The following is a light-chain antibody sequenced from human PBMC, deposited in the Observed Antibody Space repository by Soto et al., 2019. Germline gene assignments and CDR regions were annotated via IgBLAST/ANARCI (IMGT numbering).Light chain of an antibody. CDR3: PQYNNWPFS. CDR1: QSVRTN. J-gene: IGKJ5*01. CDR2: GAS. Sequence: EVVLTQSPATLSVSAGGTVTVSGRASQSVRTNVAWYQQIPGQAPRLLVYGASTRATGVPARFSGTGSETDFTLTISGLQSEDSAVYFCPQYNNWPFSFGQGTRLEI. V-gene: IGKV3-15*01.